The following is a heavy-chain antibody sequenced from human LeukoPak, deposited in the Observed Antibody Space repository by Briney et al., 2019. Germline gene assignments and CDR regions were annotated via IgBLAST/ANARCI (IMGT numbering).Heavy chain of an antibody. Sequence: GGSLRLSCAASGFTFSSYAMHWVRQAPGKGLEWVAVISYDGSNKYYADSVKGRFTISRDNSKNTLYLQMNSLRAEDTAVYYCVRDPRLGSGWVKWFDPWGQGTLVTVSS. D-gene: IGHD6-19*01. CDR2: ISYDGSNK. V-gene: IGHV3-30-3*01. CDR3: VRDPRLGSGWVKWFDP. CDR1: GFTFSSYA. J-gene: IGHJ5*02.